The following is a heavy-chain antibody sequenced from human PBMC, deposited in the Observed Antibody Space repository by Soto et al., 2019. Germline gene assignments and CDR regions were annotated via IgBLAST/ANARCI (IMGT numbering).Heavy chain of an antibody. CDR2: IDPSDSYT. CDR1: GYSFTSYW. J-gene: IGHJ6*02. Sequence: PGESLKISCKGSGYSFTSYWISWVRQMPGKGLEWMGRIDPSDSYTNYSPSFQGHVTISADKSISTAYLQWSSLKASDTAMYYCARISGSGFKNYYYYYGMDVWGQGTTVTVSS. D-gene: IGHD6-19*01. V-gene: IGHV5-10-1*01. CDR3: ARISGSGFKNYYYYYGMDV.